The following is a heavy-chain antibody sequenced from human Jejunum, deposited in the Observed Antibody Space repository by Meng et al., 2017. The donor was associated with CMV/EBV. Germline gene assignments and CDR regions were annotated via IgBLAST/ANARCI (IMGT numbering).Heavy chain of an antibody. Sequence: CSASGGSISDYYWAWIRQAPGKGLEWIGHIYSTGTTYSNPALKSRVTISLDTSERQLSLRLNSVTAADTAVYFCARFHWLVYYFDYWGQGTPVTVSS. CDR2: IYSTGTT. V-gene: IGHV4-59*01. CDR1: GGSISDYY. CDR3: ARFHWLVYYFDY. J-gene: IGHJ4*02. D-gene: IGHD6-19*01.